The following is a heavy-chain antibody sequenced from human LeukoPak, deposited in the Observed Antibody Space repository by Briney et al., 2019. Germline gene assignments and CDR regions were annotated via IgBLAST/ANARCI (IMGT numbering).Heavy chain of an antibody. V-gene: IGHV4-4*07. Sequence: PSETLSLTCTVSGGSISRYYWSWIRQPAGKGLEWIGRIYTSGSTNYNPSLKSRVTMSVDTSKNQSSLKLSSVTAADTAVYYCARDGDYVSWYFDLWGRGTLVTVSS. CDR1: GGSISRYY. J-gene: IGHJ2*01. CDR2: IYTSGST. D-gene: IGHD4-17*01. CDR3: ARDGDYVSWYFDL.